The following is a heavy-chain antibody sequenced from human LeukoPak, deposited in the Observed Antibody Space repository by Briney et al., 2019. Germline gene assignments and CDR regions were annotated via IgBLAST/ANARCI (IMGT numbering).Heavy chain of an antibody. CDR1: GFIFTNYF. CDR3: ARSGGSNQPHDY. Sequence: PGGSLRLSCAASGFIFTNYFMSWVRQAPGKGLEWVASIKHDGSEKYYVDSVRGRFTISRDNTMNSLYLQMNSLRAEDTAVYFCARSGGSNQPHDYWGQGILITVSS. D-gene: IGHD1-26*01. CDR2: IKHDGSEK. V-gene: IGHV3-7*01. J-gene: IGHJ4*02.